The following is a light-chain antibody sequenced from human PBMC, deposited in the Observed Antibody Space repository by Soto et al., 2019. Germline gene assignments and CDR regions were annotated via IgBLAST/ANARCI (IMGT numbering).Light chain of an antibody. V-gene: IGKV3-11*01. Sequence: PGERATLSCRASQSVGSFLAWYQQKSGQTPRLLIYDASNRAPGIPARFGGSGSGTDFTLTISILEPEDFAVYYCQHRSNWLGTFGPGTKVDIK. CDR2: DAS. J-gene: IGKJ3*01. CDR3: QHRSNWLGT. CDR1: QSVGSF.